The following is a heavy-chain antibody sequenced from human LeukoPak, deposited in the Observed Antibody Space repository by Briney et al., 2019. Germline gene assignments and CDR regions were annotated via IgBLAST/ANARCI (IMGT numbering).Heavy chain of an antibody. CDR3: TTATVVWGVSAY. D-gene: IGHD3-10*01. J-gene: IGHJ4*02. CDR2: IKDRTDGGTT. V-gene: IGHV3-15*01. Sequence: GWSLRLSCAASKFPFGSYDMHWVRQAPGKGREWVGRIKDRTDGGTTAYAAPVKGRYTISREDSKNTVYLEMNSLKTEDTAVYFCTTATVVWGVSAYWGQGTLVTVSS. CDR1: KFPFGSYD.